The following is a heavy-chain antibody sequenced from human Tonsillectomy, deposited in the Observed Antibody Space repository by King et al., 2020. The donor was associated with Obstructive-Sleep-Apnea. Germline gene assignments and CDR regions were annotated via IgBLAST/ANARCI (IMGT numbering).Heavy chain of an antibody. CDR3: ANLDSGSYYADY. Sequence: VQLVESGGGVVQPGGSLRLSCAAAGVTFRSYGMHCVRPAPGKGLGWVGFIRYDGSNKYYADSVKGRFTISRDNSKNTLYLQKNSLRAEDTAVYYCANLDSGSYYADYWGQGTLVTVSS. CDR1: GVTFRSYG. D-gene: IGHD1-26*01. V-gene: IGHV3-30*02. J-gene: IGHJ4*02. CDR2: IRYDGSNK.